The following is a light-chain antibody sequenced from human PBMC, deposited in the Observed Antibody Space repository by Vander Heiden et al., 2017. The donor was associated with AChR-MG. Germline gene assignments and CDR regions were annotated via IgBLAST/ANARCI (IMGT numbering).Light chain of an antibody. CDR1: QSISSY. J-gene: IGKJ5*01. CDR2: AAS. Sequence: DIQMTQSPSSLSASVGDRVTITCRASQSISSYLNWYQQKPGKAPKLLIYAASSLQSGVPSRFSGSGSGTDFTLTISSLQPEDFATYYCQQCYSTPPITFGQETRLGIK. CDR3: QQCYSTPPIT. V-gene: IGKV1-39*01.